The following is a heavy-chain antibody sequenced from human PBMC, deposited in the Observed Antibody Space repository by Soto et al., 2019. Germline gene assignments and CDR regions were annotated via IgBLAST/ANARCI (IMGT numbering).Heavy chain of an antibody. V-gene: IGHV3-74*01. D-gene: IGHD3-10*01. Sequence: EVQLVESGGGLVQPGGSLRLSCAASGFTFSSYWMHWFRQAPGQGLVWVSRISNDGSSTSYADAVKGRFNISRDNAKNTLYPLMNSLRADDTAVYYCTRSDYYGSGSYSYYYGMDVWGQGTTVTVSS. CDR1: GFTFSSYW. J-gene: IGHJ6*02. CDR2: ISNDGSST. CDR3: TRSDYYGSGSYSYYYGMDV.